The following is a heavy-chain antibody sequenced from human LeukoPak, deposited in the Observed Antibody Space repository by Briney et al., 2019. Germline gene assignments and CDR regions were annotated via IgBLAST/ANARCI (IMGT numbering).Heavy chain of an antibody. V-gene: IGHV1-8*01. CDR3: ARAQGTPGYCSSTSCYYWFDP. D-gene: IGHD2-2*01. CDR1: GYTFTSYD. CDR2: MNPNSGKT. Sequence: ASVKVSCKASGYTFTSYDINWVRQATGQGLEWMGWMNPNSGKTGYAQKFQGRVTMTRNTAISTAYMELSSLRSEDTAVYYCARAQGTPGYCSSTSCYYWFDPWGQGTLVTVSS. J-gene: IGHJ5*02.